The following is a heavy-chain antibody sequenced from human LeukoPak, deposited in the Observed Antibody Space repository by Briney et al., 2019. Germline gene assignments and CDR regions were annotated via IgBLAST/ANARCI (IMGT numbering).Heavy chain of an antibody. Sequence: GGSLRLSCAASGFTFSSYSMNWVRQAPGKGLEWVSSISSSSSYIYYADSVKGRFTISRDNAKNSLHLQMNSLRAEDTAVSYCAKNYYDSSGLFDYWGQGTLVIVSS. CDR3: AKNYYDSSGLFDY. J-gene: IGHJ4*02. D-gene: IGHD3-22*01. V-gene: IGHV3-21*01. CDR2: ISSSSSYI. CDR1: GFTFSSYS.